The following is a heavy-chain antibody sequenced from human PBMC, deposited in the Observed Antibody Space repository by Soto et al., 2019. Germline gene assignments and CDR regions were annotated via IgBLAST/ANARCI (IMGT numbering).Heavy chain of an antibody. D-gene: IGHD6-19*01. Sequence: PSETLSLTCTVSGGSISSYYWSWIRQPPGKGLEWIGYIYYSGSTNYNPSLKSRVTISVDTSKNQFSLKLSSVTAADSAVYYCARGSAVDYNWFDPWGQGTLVTVSS. CDR3: ARGSAVDYNWFDP. V-gene: IGHV4-59*01. CDR2: IYYSGST. J-gene: IGHJ5*02. CDR1: GGSISSYY.